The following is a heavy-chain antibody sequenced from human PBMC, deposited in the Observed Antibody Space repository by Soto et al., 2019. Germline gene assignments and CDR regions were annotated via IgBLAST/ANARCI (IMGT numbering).Heavy chain of an antibody. CDR2: IYYSGST. CDR1: GGSISSGGYY. D-gene: IGHD6-19*01. CDR3: ARDLPIAVAVDPGAFDI. J-gene: IGHJ3*02. Sequence: SETLSLTCTVSGGSISSGGYYWSWIRQHPGKGLEWIGYIYYSGSTYYNPSLKSRVTISVDTSKNQFSLKLSSVTAADTAVYYCARDLPIAVAVDPGAFDIWGQGTMVTVSS. V-gene: IGHV4-31*03.